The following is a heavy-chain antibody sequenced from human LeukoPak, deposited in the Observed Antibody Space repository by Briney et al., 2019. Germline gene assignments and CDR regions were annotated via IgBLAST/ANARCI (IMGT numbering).Heavy chain of an antibody. CDR2: ISYDGSNK. CDR3: AKAPSGYPIDY. D-gene: IGHD3-22*01. V-gene: IGHV3-30*18. Sequence: HSGGSLRLSCAASGFTFSSYGMHWVRQAPGKGLEWVAVISYDGSNKYYADSVKGRFTISRDNSKNTLYLQMNSLRAEDTAVYYCAKAPSGYPIDYWGQGTLVTVSS. CDR1: GFTFSSYG. J-gene: IGHJ4*02.